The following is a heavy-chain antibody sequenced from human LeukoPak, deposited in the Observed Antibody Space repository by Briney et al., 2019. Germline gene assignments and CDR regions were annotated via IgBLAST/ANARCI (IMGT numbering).Heavy chain of an antibody. CDR2: ILYDETTK. Sequence: GGSLRLSCAASGFTFSDYGMHWVRQAPGKGLEWVAFILYDETTKYYADSVKGRFTISRDNSKNTLYLQMTSLRAEDTAVYSCAKTGFQWGDYYYMDVWGEGTTVTVSS. J-gene: IGHJ6*03. D-gene: IGHD1-14*01. V-gene: IGHV3-30*02. CDR1: GFTFSDYG. CDR3: AKTGFQWGDYYYMDV.